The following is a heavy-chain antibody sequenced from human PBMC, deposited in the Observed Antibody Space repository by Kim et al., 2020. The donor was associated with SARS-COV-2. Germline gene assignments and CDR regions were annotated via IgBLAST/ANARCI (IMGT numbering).Heavy chain of an antibody. D-gene: IGHD3-10*01. J-gene: IGHJ6*02. Sequence: GASLKISCKGSGYSFTSYWIGWVRQMPGKGLEWMGIIYPGDSDTRYSPSFQGQVTISADKSISTAYLQWSSLKASDTAMYYCARLGGSGSYYNPLSYYYYGMDVWGQGTTVTVSS. CDR2: IYPGDSDT. CDR1: GYSFTSYW. CDR3: ARLGGSGSYYNPLSYYYYGMDV. V-gene: IGHV5-51*01.